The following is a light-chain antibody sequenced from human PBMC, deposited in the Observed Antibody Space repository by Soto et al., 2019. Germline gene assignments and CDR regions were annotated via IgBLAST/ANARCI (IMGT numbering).Light chain of an antibody. V-gene: IGKV1-5*01. CDR2: DAS. CDR1: QSIHVW. Sequence: DIQMTQSPSTLSASVGDRVTITCRASQSIHVWLAWYQQKPGKAPKLLISDASSLESGVPSRFGGSGSGTEFSLTISCLQPDDFATYFCQQYDTYWTFGQGTKVDIK. CDR3: QQYDTYWT. J-gene: IGKJ1*01.